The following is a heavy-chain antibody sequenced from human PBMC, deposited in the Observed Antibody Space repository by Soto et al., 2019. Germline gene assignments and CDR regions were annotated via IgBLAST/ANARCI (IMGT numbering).Heavy chain of an antibody. V-gene: IGHV3-33*01. CDR1: GFTFSSYG. J-gene: IGHJ6*02. CDR2: IWYGGSNK. D-gene: IGHD2-21*02. Sequence: PGGSLRLSCAASGFTFSSYGMHWVRQAPGKGLEWVAVIWYGGSNKYYADSVKGRFTISRDNSKNTLYLQMNSLRAEDTAVYYCARGPLCGGDCYPTYYYYGMDVWGQGTTVTVSS. CDR3: ARGPLCGGDCYPTYYYYGMDV.